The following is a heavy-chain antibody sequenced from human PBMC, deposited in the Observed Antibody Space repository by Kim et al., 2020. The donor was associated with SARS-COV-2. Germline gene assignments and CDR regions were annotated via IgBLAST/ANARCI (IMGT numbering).Heavy chain of an antibody. CDR3: ARDKMRDSHAAIQF. J-gene: IGHJ1*01. CDR1: GGSFSGYY. Sequence: SETLSLTCAVYGGSFSGYYWNWIRQSPGKGLEWIGEINHSGSSRYNPSLKSRVTISVDTSKNQFSLKLRSVTAADTAVYYCARDKMRDSHAAIQFWGRGT. CDR2: INHSGSS. V-gene: IGHV4-34*01. D-gene: IGHD2-15*01.